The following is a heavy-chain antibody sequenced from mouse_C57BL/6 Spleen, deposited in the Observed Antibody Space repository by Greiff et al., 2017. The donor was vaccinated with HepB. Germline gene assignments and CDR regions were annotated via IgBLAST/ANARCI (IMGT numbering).Heavy chain of an antibody. CDR3: AREGYDGDFDY. CDR1: GYAFSSSW. CDR2: IYPGDGDT. D-gene: IGHD2-2*01. J-gene: IGHJ2*01. V-gene: IGHV1-82*01. Sequence: QVQLKQSGPELVKPGASVKISCKASGYAFSSSWMNWVKQRPGKGLEWIGRIYPGDGDTNYNGKFKGKATLTADKSSSTAYMQLSSLTSEDSAVYFCAREGYDGDFDYWGQGTTLTVSS.